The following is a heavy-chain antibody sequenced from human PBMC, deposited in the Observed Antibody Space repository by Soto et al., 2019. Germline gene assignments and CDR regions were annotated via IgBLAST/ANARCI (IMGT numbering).Heavy chain of an antibody. CDR3: ARDRRGRADGFIYYYAMDV. Sequence: SETLSLTCTVSGASVSSGSYYWSWIRQPPGKGLEWIGYIYYSGSTNYNPSFESRVSISLDTAKNQVSLKLTSVTAADSAIYYCARDRRGRADGFIYYYAMDVWGQGTSVTVSS. CDR2: IYYSGST. CDR1: GASVSSGSYY. D-gene: IGHD6-13*01. J-gene: IGHJ6*02. V-gene: IGHV4-61*01.